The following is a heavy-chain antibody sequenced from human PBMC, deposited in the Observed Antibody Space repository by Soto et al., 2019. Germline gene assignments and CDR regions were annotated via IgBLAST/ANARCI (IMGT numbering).Heavy chain of an antibody. Sequence: EVQLVESGGGLVQPGGSLRLSCAASGFTVSSNYMSWVRQAPGKGLEWVSVIYSGGSTYYADSVKGRFPISRDNSKNTLYLQMNSLRAEDTAVYYCARDRIAVAGNPEYFQHWGQGTLVNVSS. CDR2: IYSGGST. D-gene: IGHD6-19*01. CDR3: ARDRIAVAGNPEYFQH. J-gene: IGHJ1*01. CDR1: GFTVSSNY. V-gene: IGHV3-66*01.